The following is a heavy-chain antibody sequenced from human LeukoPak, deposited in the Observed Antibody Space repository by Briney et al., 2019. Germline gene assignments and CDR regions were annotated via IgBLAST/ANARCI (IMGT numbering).Heavy chain of an antibody. J-gene: IGHJ4*02. CDR1: GFTFSDYY. CDR2: ISSSSSYP. V-gene: IGHV3-11*06. D-gene: IGHD3-9*01. CDR3: ARVGQGILTGYASDY. Sequence: GGSLRLSCAASGFTFSDYYMSWIRQAPGRGLEWVSYISSSSSYPNYADSVKGRFTISRDNAKNSLYLQMNSLRAEDTAVYYCARVGQGILTGYASDYWGQGTLVTVSS.